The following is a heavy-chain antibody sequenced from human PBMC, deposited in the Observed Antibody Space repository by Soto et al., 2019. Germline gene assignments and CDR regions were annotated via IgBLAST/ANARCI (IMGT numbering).Heavy chain of an antibody. CDR2: ILNDGSNR. V-gene: IGHV3-33*01. CDR3: ARDDEYSGNGMDV. Sequence: QVQLVESGGGVVQPGRSLRLSCAASEFTFSNYGMHWVRQAPGKGLEWVAVILNDGSNRYDADSVKDRFTISRDNSKNTLYLQMNSLRAEDTAVYYCARDDEYSGNGMDVWGQWTTVTVS. CDR1: EFTFSNYG. J-gene: IGHJ6*02. D-gene: IGHD3-10*01.